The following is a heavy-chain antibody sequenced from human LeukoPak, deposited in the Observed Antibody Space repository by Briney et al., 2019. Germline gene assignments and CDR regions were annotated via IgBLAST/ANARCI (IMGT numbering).Heavy chain of an antibody. CDR3: ARGDTAMAHLYYFDY. J-gene: IGHJ4*02. D-gene: IGHD5-18*01. V-gene: IGHV3-21*01. CDR2: ISSSSSFI. Sequence: GGSLRLSCAASGFTFSSYNMNWVRQAPGKGLEWVSFISSSSSFIYYADSLKGRFTISRDNAKNSLYLQMNSLRAEDTAVYYCARGDTAMAHLYYFDYWGQGTLVTVSS. CDR1: GFTFSSYN.